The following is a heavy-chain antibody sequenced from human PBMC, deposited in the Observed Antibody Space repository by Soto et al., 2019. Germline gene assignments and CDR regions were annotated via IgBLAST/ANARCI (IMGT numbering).Heavy chain of an antibody. CDR1: GFTFSSYA. Sequence: GSLGLSCSASGFTFSSYAMSWVRQAPGKGLEWVSAISGSGGSTYYADSVKGRFTISRDNSKNTLYLQMNSLRAEDTAVYYCAKMGYYDSSGYAHDAFDIWGQGTMVTV. D-gene: IGHD3-22*01. V-gene: IGHV3-23*01. CDR2: ISGSGGST. CDR3: AKMGYYDSSGYAHDAFDI. J-gene: IGHJ3*02.